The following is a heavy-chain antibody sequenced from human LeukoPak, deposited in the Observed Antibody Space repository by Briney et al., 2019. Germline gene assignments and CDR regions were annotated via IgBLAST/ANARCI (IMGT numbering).Heavy chain of an antibody. V-gene: IGHV3-11*05. CDR3: ARDISGGGCCWFDP. CDR2: ISSTSGFT. D-gene: IGHD6-19*01. J-gene: IGHJ5*02. CDR1: GFXFSDYY. Sequence: GGSLRLSCAASGFXFSDYYMSWVRQAPGKGLEWVSYISSTSGFTKYADSVKGRFTISRDNAKNSLYLQMNSLRAEDTAVYYCARDISGGGCCWFDPWGQGTLVTVSS.